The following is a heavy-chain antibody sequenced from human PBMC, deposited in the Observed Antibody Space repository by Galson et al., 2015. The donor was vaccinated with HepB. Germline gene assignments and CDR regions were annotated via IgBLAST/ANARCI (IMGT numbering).Heavy chain of an antibody. J-gene: IGHJ1*01. CDR2: VSYDGNRK. CDR3: ARDDWTHGNSWHSYFHH. CDR1: GFNFSTYG. V-gene: IGHV3-30*03. D-gene: IGHD2-2*01. Sequence: SLRLSCAASGFNFSTYGMHWVRQAPGKGLEWVAVVSYDGNRKSYADSVEGRFTISRDNSKNTLYVQMNSLTSEDTAVYYCARDDWTHGNSWHSYFHHWGQGSLVTVSA.